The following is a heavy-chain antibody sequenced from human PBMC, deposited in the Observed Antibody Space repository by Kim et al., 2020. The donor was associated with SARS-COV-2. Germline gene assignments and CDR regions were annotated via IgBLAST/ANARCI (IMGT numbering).Heavy chain of an antibody. CDR3: ARTLPFRPLGAYSSPGNYYYGMDV. J-gene: IGHJ6*02. Sequence: GGSLRLSCAASGFTFSSYSMNWVRQAPGKGLEWVSSISSSSSYIYYADSVKGRFTISRDNAKNSLYLQMNSLRAEDTAVYYCARTLPFRPLGAYSSPGNYYYGMDVWGQGTTVTVSS. CDR2: ISSSSSYI. D-gene: IGHD6-13*01. CDR1: GFTFSSYS. V-gene: IGHV3-21*01.